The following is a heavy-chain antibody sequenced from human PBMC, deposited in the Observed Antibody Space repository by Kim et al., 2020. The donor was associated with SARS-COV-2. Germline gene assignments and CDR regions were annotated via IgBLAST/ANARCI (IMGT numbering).Heavy chain of an antibody. CDR2: ISSSSGTI. J-gene: IGHJ6*02. CDR1: GFTFRSFG. D-gene: IGHD3-16*01. V-gene: IGHV3-48*02. CDR3: ARVSPGHEGSYAYSGMDV. Sequence: GGSLRLSCGGSGFTFRSFGMNWVRQVRQAPGKGLEWVSDISSSSGTIYYADSVKDRFTSYRNNAKNTLYLQMNDLSEEDTAVYYCARVSPGHEGSYAYSGMDVWGQGTTVTVSS.